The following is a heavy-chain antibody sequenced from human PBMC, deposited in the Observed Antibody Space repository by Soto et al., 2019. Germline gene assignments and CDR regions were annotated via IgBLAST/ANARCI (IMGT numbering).Heavy chain of an antibody. V-gene: IGHV4-31*02. CDR1: GGSISSGGYC. D-gene: IGHD6-13*01. CDR2: IYYSGST. Sequence: SETLSLTWTVSGGSISSGGYCWSWIRQHPGKGLEWIGYIYYSGSTYYNPSLKSRVTISVDTSKNQFSLKLSSVTAADTAVYYCARDREAAAGNLYYYYGMDVWGQGTTVTVSS. CDR3: ARDREAAAGNLYYYYGMDV. J-gene: IGHJ6*02.